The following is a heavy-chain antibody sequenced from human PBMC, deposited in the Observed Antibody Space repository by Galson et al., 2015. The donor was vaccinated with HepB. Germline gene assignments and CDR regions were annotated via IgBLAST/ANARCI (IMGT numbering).Heavy chain of an antibody. Sequence: SLRLSCAASGFTFSSYWMSWVRQAPGKGLEWVANIKQDGSEKYYVDSVKGRFTISRDNAKNSLYLQMNSLRAEDTAVYYCASSASGDHEGADWYFDLWGRGTLVTVSS. D-gene: IGHD1-14*01. V-gene: IGHV3-7*03. CDR3: ASSASGDHEGADWYFDL. CDR2: IKQDGSEK. J-gene: IGHJ2*01. CDR1: GFTFSSYW.